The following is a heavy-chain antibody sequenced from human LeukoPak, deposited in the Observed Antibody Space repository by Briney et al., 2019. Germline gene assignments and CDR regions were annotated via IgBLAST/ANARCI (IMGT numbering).Heavy chain of an antibody. J-gene: IGHJ6*04. CDR1: GGSFSGYY. CDR3: ARGGVTMVRGPQPYYYGMDV. V-gene: IGHV4-34*01. Sequence: PSETLSLTCAVYGGSFSGYYWSWIRQPPGKGLEWIGEINHSGSTNYNPSLKSRVTISVDKSKNQFSLKLSSVTAADTAVYYCARGGVTMVRGPQPYYYGMDVWGKGTTVTVSS. D-gene: IGHD3-10*01. CDR2: INHSGST.